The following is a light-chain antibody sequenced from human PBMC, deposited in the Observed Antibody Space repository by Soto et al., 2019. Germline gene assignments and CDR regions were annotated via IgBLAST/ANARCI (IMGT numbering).Light chain of an antibody. J-gene: IGKJ5*01. Sequence: EFVLTQSPGTLSLSPGERATLSCRAIQTVRNNYLAWYQQKPGQAPRLLIYDASSRATGIPDRFSGSGSGTDFTLTISSLEPEDFAVYYCQQRSNWPGGTFGQGTRLEI. CDR2: DAS. V-gene: IGKV3D-20*02. CDR1: QTVRNNY. CDR3: QQRSNWPGGT.